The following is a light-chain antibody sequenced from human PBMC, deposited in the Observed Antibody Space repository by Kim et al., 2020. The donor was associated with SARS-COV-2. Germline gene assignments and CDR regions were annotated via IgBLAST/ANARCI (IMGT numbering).Light chain of an antibody. Sequence: GKSITIPCNGTSSDVGRYNLVSWYQQHPGKAPKLIIYEGTKRPSGVSNRFSGSKSGNTASLTISGLQAEDGSDYYCCSYTGSITWVFGGGTQLTVL. CDR1: SSDVGRYNL. CDR2: EGT. V-gene: IGLV2-23*01. CDR3: CSYTGSITWV. J-gene: IGLJ3*02.